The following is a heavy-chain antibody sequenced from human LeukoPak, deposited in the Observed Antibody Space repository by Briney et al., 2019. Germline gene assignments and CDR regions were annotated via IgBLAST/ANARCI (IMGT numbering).Heavy chain of an antibody. Sequence: GGSLRLSCAASGFTFSSHGMSWVRQAPGKGLAWVSGIIGGGGSTYYADSVKGRFTISGDNSRNTLFLQMNSLRAEDTAVYYCAHGAMYQLDYWGQGTLVTVSS. J-gene: IGHJ4*02. V-gene: IGHV3-23*01. D-gene: IGHD2-2*01. CDR3: AHGAMYQLDY. CDR2: IIGGGGST. CDR1: GFTFSSHG.